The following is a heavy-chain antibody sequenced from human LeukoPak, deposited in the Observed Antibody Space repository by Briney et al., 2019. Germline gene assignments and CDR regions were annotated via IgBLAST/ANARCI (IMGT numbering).Heavy chain of an antibody. D-gene: IGHD4-17*01. CDR1: GYTFTTYY. CDR3: ARWGPVTTTDRVYSYYGMDV. CDR2: INPSAGST. J-gene: IGHJ6*02. Sequence: ASVKVSCKASGYTFTTYYMHWVRQASGQGLEWMGMINPSAGSTNYAQNFQGRVTMTRDTSTSTVYMELTSLRSEDAAVYYCARWGPVTTTDRVYSYYGMDVWGQGTTVTVSS. V-gene: IGHV1-46*01.